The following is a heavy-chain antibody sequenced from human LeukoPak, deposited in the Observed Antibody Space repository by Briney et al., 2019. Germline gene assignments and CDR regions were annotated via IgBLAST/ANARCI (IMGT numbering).Heavy chain of an antibody. D-gene: IGHD4-17*01. CDR1: GGTFSSYA. Sequence: ASVKVSCKASGGTFSSYAISWVRQAPGQGLEWMGRIIPILGIANYAQKLQGRVTMTTDTSTSTAYMELRSLRSDDTAVYYCARDGDYGAIPGDYWGQGTLVTVSS. J-gene: IGHJ4*02. V-gene: IGHV1-69*04. CDR2: IIPILGIA. CDR3: ARDGDYGAIPGDY.